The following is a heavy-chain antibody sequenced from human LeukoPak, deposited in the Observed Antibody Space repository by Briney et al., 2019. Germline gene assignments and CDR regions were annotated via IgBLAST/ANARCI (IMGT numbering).Heavy chain of an antibody. D-gene: IGHD6-19*01. CDR1: GGSISSSY. CDR3: ATWGIAVAGTFDY. J-gene: IGHJ4*02. V-gene: IGHV4-59*08. CDR2: IYYSGST. Sequence: PSETLSLTCTVSGGSISSSYWSWIRQPPGKGLEWIGYIYYSGSTNYNPSFKSRVAISVDTSKNQFSLKLSSVTAADTAAYYCATWGIAVAGTFDYWGQGTLVTVST.